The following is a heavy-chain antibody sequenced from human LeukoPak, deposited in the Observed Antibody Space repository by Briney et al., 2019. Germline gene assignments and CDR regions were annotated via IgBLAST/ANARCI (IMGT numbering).Heavy chain of an antibody. D-gene: IGHD3-10*01. CDR3: ARGGYYGSGSYYFDY. CDR2: IYYSGSN. CDR1: VGSISIYY. V-gene: IGHV4-59*08. Sequence: SETLSLTCTVSVGSISIYYWSWIRQPPGKGREWIGYIYYSGSNYYNPSLKSRINISVDPSKNQFSLKLSSVTAADTAVYYCARGGYYGSGSYYFDYWGQGTLVTVSS. J-gene: IGHJ4*02.